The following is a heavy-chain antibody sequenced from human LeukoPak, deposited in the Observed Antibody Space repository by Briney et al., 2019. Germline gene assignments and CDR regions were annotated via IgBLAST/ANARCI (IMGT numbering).Heavy chain of an antibody. V-gene: IGHV3-23*01. Sequence: GGSLRLSCAASGFTFSSYAMSWVRQAPGKGLEWVSAISGSGGSTYYADSVKGRFTISRDNSKNTLYLQMNSLRAEDTAVYYCAKVGDYVWGSYRPFDYWGQGTLVTVSS. J-gene: IGHJ4*02. CDR3: AKVGDYVWGSYRPFDY. D-gene: IGHD3-16*02. CDR1: GFTFSSYA. CDR2: ISGSGGST.